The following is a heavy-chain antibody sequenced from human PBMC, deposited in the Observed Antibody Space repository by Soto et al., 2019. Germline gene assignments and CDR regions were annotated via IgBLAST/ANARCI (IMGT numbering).Heavy chain of an antibody. CDR1: GYTFTSYY. J-gene: IGHJ4*02. CDR2: INPSGGST. D-gene: IGHD2-2*01. V-gene: IGHV1-46*03. Sequence: GASVKVSCKASGYTFTSYYMHWVRQAPGQGLEWMGIINPSGGSTSYAQKFQGRVTMTRDTSTSTVYMELSSLRSEDTAVYYCARGGIVVVPAAMLFDDWGQGTLVTVSS. CDR3: ARGGIVVVPAAMLFDD.